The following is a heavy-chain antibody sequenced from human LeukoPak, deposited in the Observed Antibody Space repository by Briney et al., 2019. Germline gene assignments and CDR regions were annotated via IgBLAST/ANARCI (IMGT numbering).Heavy chain of an antibody. D-gene: IGHD2-15*01. CDR3: ASAPFNCSGGSCYSGDWFDP. CDR2: ISGSGSST. Sequence: GGSLRLSCAASGFTFSSYAMSWVRQAPGKGLEWVSAISGSGSSTYYADSVRGRFTISRDNSKNTLYLQMNSLRAEDTAVYYCASAPFNCSGGSCYSGDWFDPWGQGTLVTVSS. J-gene: IGHJ5*02. V-gene: IGHV3-23*01. CDR1: GFTFSSYA.